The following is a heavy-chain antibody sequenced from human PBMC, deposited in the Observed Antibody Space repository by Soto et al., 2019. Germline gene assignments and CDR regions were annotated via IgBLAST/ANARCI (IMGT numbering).Heavy chain of an antibody. CDR3: ARDYGDGGWFDP. Sequence: SETLSLTCTVSGGSISSGDYYWSWIRQPPGKGLEWIGYIYYSGSTYYNPSLKSRVTISVDTSKNQFSLKLSSVTAADTAVYYCARDYGDGGWFDPWGQGTLVTVSS. D-gene: IGHD4-17*01. CDR1: GGSISSGDYY. V-gene: IGHV4-30-4*01. J-gene: IGHJ5*02. CDR2: IYYSGST.